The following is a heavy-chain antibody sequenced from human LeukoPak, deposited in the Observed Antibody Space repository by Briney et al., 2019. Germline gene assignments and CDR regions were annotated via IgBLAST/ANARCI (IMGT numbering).Heavy chain of an antibody. J-gene: IGHJ4*02. CDR3: ARAFGYYGLD. Sequence: PSETLSLTCTVSGGSISSYYWSWIRQPPGKGLEWIGYIYYSGSTNYNPSLKSRVTISVDTSKNQFSLKLSSVTAADTAVCYCARAFGYYGLDWGQGTLVTVSS. CDR1: GGSISSYY. D-gene: IGHD3-10*01. CDR2: IYYSGST. V-gene: IGHV4-59*01.